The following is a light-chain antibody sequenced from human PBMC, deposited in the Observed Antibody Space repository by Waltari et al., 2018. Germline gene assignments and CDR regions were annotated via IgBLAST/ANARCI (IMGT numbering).Light chain of an antibody. Sequence: QSALSQPPSASGSPGQSVTISCTGTSSDVGGYNYVSWYQQHPGKAPKFVIYEVTKRPSGGPDRFSGSKSGNTASLTVSGLQAEDEADYYCSSYAGSNIVVFGGGTKLTVL. J-gene: IGLJ2*01. V-gene: IGLV2-8*01. CDR2: EVT. CDR1: SSDVGGYNY. CDR3: SSYAGSNIVV.